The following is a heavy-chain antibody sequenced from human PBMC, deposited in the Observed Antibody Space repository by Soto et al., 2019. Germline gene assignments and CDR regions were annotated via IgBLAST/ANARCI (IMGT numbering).Heavy chain of an antibody. J-gene: IGHJ4*02. V-gene: IGHV4-38-2*01. CDR3: VRVAGSASWYETDS. D-gene: IGHD6-13*01. CDR2: TYYGASS. CDR1: VYSISIGYY. Sequence: SETLYLSCAFSVYSISIGYYWGWIRQPPGKGLEWLGTTYYGASSYYNPSLRSRITILLDASTNQLSLKLSSVTAADTAVYLCVRVAGSASWYETDSWGQGILVTVS.